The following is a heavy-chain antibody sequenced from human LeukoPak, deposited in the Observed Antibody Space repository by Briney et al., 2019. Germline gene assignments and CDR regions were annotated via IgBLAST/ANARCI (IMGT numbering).Heavy chain of an antibody. Sequence: SETLSLTCTVSNGSISSHYWSWIRQPPGKGLEWIGYIYHSGSTYYNPSLKSRVTISVDRSKNQFSLKLSSVTAADTAVYYCARGDGDQLVAFDYWGQGTLVTVSS. CDR2: IYHSGST. CDR1: NGSISSHY. V-gene: IGHV4-59*11. CDR3: ARGDGDQLVAFDY. J-gene: IGHJ4*02. D-gene: IGHD5-24*01.